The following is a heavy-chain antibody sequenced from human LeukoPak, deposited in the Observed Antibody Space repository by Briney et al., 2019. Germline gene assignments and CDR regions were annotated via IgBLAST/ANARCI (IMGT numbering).Heavy chain of an antibody. CDR1: GSTFRSYG. D-gene: IGHD3-3*01. CDR3: ARELPPLEKYYFDY. J-gene: IGHJ4*02. Sequence: GGSLRFSCSASGSTFRSYGMHWVRQAPGKGLQWVAVIWYDGSNKYYADSVKGRFTISRDNSKNTLSLQMNSLRAEDTAVYYCARELPPLEKYYFDYWGQGTLVTVSS. CDR2: IWYDGSNK. V-gene: IGHV3-33*08.